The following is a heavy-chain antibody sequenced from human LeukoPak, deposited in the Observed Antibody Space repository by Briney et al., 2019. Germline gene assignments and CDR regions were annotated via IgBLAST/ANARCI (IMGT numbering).Heavy chain of an antibody. Sequence: SETLSLTCAVSGGSISSNNWWIWVRQSPEKGLEWIGEIYHDGSTNYNPSLKSRVTISMDKSKNQLSLKLNFVTAADTAVYYCARDRGGYTYSHDHWGQGTLVTVSS. CDR3: ARDRGGYTYSHDH. CDR1: GGSISSNNW. CDR2: IYHDGST. D-gene: IGHD5-18*01. J-gene: IGHJ5*02. V-gene: IGHV4-4*02.